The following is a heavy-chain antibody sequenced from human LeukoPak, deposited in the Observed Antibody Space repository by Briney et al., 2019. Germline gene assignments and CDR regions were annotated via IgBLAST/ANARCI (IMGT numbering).Heavy chain of an antibody. Sequence: GGSLRLSCAASGLTFSSYSMNWVRQAPGKGLEWVSSITSSSTYIYYAVSLKGRFTISRDNAKNSLYLQMNSLRAEDTGVYYCARDGEYSSSLDVWGKGTTVTVSS. CDR2: ITSSSTYI. V-gene: IGHV3-21*01. CDR1: GLTFSSYS. J-gene: IGHJ6*04. CDR3: ARDGEYSSSLDV. D-gene: IGHD6-6*01.